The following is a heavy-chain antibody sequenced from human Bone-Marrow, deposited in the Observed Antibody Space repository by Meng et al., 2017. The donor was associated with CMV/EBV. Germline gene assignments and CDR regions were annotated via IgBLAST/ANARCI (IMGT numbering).Heavy chain of an antibody. V-gene: IGHV1-8*02. CDR2: MNPNSGNT. CDR3: ARDFLRYCSSVICDRYGMDV. J-gene: IGHJ6*02. CDR1: GYTFTSYG. Sequence: ASVKVSCKASGYTFTSYGINWVRQATGQGLEWMGWMNPNSGNTGYAQKFQGRVTMTRNTSISTAYMELSSLRSEDTAVDYCARDFLRYCSSVICDRYGMDVWGQGTTVTVSS. D-gene: IGHD2-2*01.